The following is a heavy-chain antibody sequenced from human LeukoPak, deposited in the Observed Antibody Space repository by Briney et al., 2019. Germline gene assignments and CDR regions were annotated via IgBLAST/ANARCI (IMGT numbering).Heavy chain of an antibody. CDR3: ARHSSWGSLSFDY. V-gene: IGHV4-39*01. CDR2: IYYSGST. CDR1: GGSISSSSYY. Sequence: SETLSLTCTVSGGSISSSSYYWGWIRQPPGKGLEWIGSIYYSGSTYYNPSLKSRVTISVDTSKNQFSLKLSSVTAADTAVYYCARHSSWGSLSFDYWGQGTLVTVSS. J-gene: IGHJ4*02. D-gene: IGHD6-13*01.